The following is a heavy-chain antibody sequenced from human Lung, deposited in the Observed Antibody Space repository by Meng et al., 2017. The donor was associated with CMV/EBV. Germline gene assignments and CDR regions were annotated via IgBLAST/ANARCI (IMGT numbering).Heavy chain of an antibody. D-gene: IGHD1-26*01. CDR2: INPNNGAT. CDR1: GYTFTGFY. V-gene: IGHV1-2*02. CDR3: AMCGSRDLCSVDS. Sequence: ASVXVSCKTSGYTFTGFYLHWVRQAPGQGLQWMGWINPNNGATKYLQKFQGRVTMTGDTSINTGYLELRRLKYDDTALYYCAMCGSRDLCSVDSWCQGTLVTVSS. J-gene: IGHJ4*02.